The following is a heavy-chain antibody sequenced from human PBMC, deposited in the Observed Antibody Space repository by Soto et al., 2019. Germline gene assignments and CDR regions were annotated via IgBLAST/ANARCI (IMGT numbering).Heavy chain of an antibody. Sequence: QVQLQESGPRLVRPSDTLSLTCAVSGASISSTHSWSWVRQPPGKGLQWIAEIYHSGSTNYNPSRKSRASISADTSKNQFSLKLNSVTAADTAVYFCARAVALPGLFYFEFWGQGTLVTVSS. V-gene: IGHV4-4*02. D-gene: IGHD2-21*01. CDR3: ARAVALPGLFYFEF. CDR2: IYHSGST. J-gene: IGHJ4*02. CDR1: GASISSTHS.